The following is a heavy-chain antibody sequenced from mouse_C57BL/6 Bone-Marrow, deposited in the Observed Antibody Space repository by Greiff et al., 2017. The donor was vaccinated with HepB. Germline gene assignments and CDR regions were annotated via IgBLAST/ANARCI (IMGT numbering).Heavy chain of an antibody. CDR1: GFTFSDYG. Sequence: EVKLMESGGGLVKPGGSLKLSCAASGFTFSDYGMHWVRQAPEKGLEWVAYISSGSSTIYYADTVKGRFTISRDNAKNTLFLQMTSLRPEDTAMYYCASGGYYSAWFAYWGQGTLVTVSA. V-gene: IGHV5-17*01. CDR3: ASGGYYSAWFAY. CDR2: ISSGSSTI. J-gene: IGHJ3*01. D-gene: IGHD2-3*01.